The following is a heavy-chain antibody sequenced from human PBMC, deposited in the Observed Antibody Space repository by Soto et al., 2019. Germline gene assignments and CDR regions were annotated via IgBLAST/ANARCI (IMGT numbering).Heavy chain of an antibody. J-gene: IGHJ5*02. Sequence: PGESLKISCKGSGYSFTSYWISWVRQMPGKGLEWMGRIDPSDSYTNYSPSFQGHVTISADKSISTAYLQWSSLKASDTAMYYCARAYDILTGPNWFDPWGQRTLVTVSS. CDR3: ARAYDILTGPNWFDP. V-gene: IGHV5-10-1*01. D-gene: IGHD3-9*01. CDR2: IDPSDSYT. CDR1: GYSFTSYW.